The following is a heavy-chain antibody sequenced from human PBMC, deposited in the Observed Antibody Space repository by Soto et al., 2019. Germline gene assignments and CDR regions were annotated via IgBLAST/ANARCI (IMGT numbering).Heavy chain of an antibody. D-gene: IGHD3-3*01. CDR1: GCTFSSYS. Sequence: GGSRRLSCAASGCTFSSYSMNWVRQAPGKGLEWVSSISSSSSYIYYADSVKGRFTISRDNSKNSLYLQMNSLRDEDTAVYYCAREFFYDYWGQGTLVTVSS. CDR3: AREFFYDY. V-gene: IGHV3-21*01. J-gene: IGHJ4*02. CDR2: ISSSSSYI.